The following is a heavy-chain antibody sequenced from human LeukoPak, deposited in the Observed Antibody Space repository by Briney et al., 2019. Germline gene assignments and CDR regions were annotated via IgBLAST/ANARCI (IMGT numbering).Heavy chain of an antibody. J-gene: IGHJ4*02. D-gene: IGHD3-9*01. CDR3: ARSMRGYAILTGYFDY. V-gene: IGHV3-30-3*01. Sequence: GRSLRLSCAASGFPLSSYAMQWVRQAPGKGPEWVSGISEDATNKYHADSVKGRFTISRDNSKNTLHLQMDSLRPEDTAVYYCARSMRGYAILTGYFDYWGQGTLVAVSS. CDR1: GFPLSSYA. CDR2: ISEDATNK.